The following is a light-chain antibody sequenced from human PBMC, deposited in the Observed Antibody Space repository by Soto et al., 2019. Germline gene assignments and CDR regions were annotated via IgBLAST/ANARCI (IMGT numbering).Light chain of an antibody. CDR2: GAS. CDR3: QQYGSSPILA. J-gene: IGKJ4*01. CDR1: QSVSSNY. Sequence: EIVLTQSPGTLSLSPGERATLACRASQSVSSNYLAWYQQRPGQAPRLLIYGASSRATGIPDRFSGSGSGADFTLTISRLEPEAFAVYYCQQYGSSPILAFGGGTNVEIK. V-gene: IGKV3-20*01.